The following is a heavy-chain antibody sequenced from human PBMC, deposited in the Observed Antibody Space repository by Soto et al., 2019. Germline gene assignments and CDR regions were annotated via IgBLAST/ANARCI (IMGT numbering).Heavy chain of an antibody. V-gene: IGHV4-39*07. Sequence: SETLSLTCTVSGGSISSSSYYWGWIRQPPGKGLEWIGNIYYSGSTYYNPSLKSRVTISVDTSKNQFSLKLSSVTAADTAVYYCARAESGVNYYYYYYMDVWGKGTTVTVSS. CDR3: ARAESGVNYYYYYYMDV. CDR1: GGSISSSSYY. CDR2: IYYSGST. D-gene: IGHD3-10*01. J-gene: IGHJ6*03.